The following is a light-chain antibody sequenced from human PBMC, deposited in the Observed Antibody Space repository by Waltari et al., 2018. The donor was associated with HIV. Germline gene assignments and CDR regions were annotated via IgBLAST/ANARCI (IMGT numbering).Light chain of an antibody. CDR2: NDN. CDR1: RSNIGSNT. J-gene: IGLJ3*02. V-gene: IGLV1-44*01. Sequence: QSVLTQPPSASGTPGQRVTISCSGTRSNIGSNTVNWYQLSPGTAPKLLIYNDNERPSGVPGRFSGSRSGASASLAISGLQPEDEADYYCSSWDDRLNGQGVFGGGTKLTVL. CDR3: SSWDDRLNGQGV.